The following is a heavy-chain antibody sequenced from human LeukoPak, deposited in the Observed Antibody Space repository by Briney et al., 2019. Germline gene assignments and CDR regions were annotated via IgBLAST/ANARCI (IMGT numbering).Heavy chain of an antibody. J-gene: IGHJ4*02. D-gene: IGHD3-3*02. Sequence: GRSLRLSCVTSGHSMGSYGMHWLRQAPGKGLEWATGVWFDGRQTYYADSVKGRFLLSRDNPKNTLYLQMNSLRTEDTAIYYCARDLTFFALSPGGQGTLVTVSS. CDR3: ARDLTFFALSP. CDR2: VWFDGRQT. CDR1: GHSMGSYG. V-gene: IGHV3-33*01.